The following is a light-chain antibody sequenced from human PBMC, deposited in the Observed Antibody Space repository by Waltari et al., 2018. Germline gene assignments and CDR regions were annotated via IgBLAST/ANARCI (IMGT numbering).Light chain of an antibody. J-gene: IGKJ4*01. CDR3: QQRRRWPLT. V-gene: IGKV3-11*01. CDR2: DTS. Sequence: EIVLTQSPATLSLSPGERATLSCRASQTVDTCLAWYQQRPGQAPRLLIYDTSNRATGIADRFSGSGSETDFTLTISSLEPEDFAVYYCQQRRRWPLTFGGGPRWRS. CDR1: QTVDTC.